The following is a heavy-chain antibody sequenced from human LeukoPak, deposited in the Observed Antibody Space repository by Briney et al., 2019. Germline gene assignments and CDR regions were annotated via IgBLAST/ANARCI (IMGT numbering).Heavy chain of an antibody. CDR2: INSDGSST. Sequence: GGSLRLSCAASGFTFSGYWMHWVRQAPGKGLVWVSRINSDGSSTSYADSVKGRFTISRDNAKNTLYLQMNSLRAEDTAVYYCAREGYGDYVNWFDPWGQGTLVTVSS. CDR3: AREGYGDYVNWFDP. D-gene: IGHD4-17*01. CDR1: GFTFSGYW. V-gene: IGHV3-74*01. J-gene: IGHJ5*02.